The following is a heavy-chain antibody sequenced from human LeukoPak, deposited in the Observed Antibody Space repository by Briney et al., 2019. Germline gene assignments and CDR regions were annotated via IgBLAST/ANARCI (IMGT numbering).Heavy chain of an antibody. D-gene: IGHD4-11*01. CDR3: ARGHVYSTFAY. Sequence: ASVKVSCKASGYTFTGYYIHWVRQAPGQGREWMGWINPNSGGTNYAQKFQGRVTMTRDTSISTAYMDLSRLTSDDTAVYYCARGHVYSTFAYWGQGTLVTVSS. CDR2: INPNSGGT. J-gene: IGHJ4*02. V-gene: IGHV1-2*02. CDR1: GYTFTGYY.